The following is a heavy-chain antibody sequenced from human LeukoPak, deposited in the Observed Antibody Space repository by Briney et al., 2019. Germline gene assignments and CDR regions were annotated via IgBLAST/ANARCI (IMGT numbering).Heavy chain of an antibody. J-gene: IGHJ4*02. CDR3: ARMGYSSGWYHYFDY. Sequence: PGGSLRLSCAASGFTFSSYSMNWVRQAPGKGLEWVSSISSSSSYIYYADSVKGRFTISRDNAKNSLYLQMNSLRAEDTAVYYCARMGYSSGWYHYFDYWGQGTLVTVSS. D-gene: IGHD6-19*01. CDR2: ISSSSSYI. CDR1: GFTFSSYS. V-gene: IGHV3-21*04.